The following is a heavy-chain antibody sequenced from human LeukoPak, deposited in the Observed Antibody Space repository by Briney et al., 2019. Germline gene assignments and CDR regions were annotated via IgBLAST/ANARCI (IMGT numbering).Heavy chain of an antibody. D-gene: IGHD3-22*01. J-gene: IGHJ3*02. Sequence: PGGSLRLSCAASGFTFSSYAMSWVRQAPGKGLEWVSAISGSGGSTYYSDSVKGRFTISRDNSKNTLYLQMNSLRADDTAVYHCASRLIRGSSGYRHDAFDIWGQGTMVTVSS. V-gene: IGHV3-23*01. CDR1: GFTFSSYA. CDR2: ISGSGGST. CDR3: ASRLIRGSSGYRHDAFDI.